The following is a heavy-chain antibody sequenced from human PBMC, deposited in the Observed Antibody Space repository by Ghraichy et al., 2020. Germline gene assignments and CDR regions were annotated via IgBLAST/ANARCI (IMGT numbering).Heavy chain of an antibody. V-gene: IGHV4-59*08. Sequence: SETLSLTCTVSGGSISSYYWSWIRQPPGKGLEWIGYIYYSGSTNYNPSLKSRVTISVDTSKNQFSLKLSSVTAADTAVYYCARQSYPMVIGYYYYGMDVWGQGTTVTVSS. J-gene: IGHJ6*02. D-gene: IGHD5-18*01. CDR2: IYYSGST. CDR3: ARQSYPMVIGYYYYGMDV. CDR1: GGSISSYY.